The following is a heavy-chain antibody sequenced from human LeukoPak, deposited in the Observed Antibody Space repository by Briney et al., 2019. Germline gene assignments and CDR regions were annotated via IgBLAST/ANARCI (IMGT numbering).Heavy chain of an antibody. D-gene: IGHD2-2*01. CDR1: GFTFSSYG. V-gene: IGHV3-30*02. CDR3: AKDQDIVVVPAAPKSGYFDY. CDR2: IRYDGSNK. Sequence: GGSLRLSCAASGFTFSSYGMQWVRQPPGKGLEGVAFIRYDGSNKYYADSVKGRFTISRDNSKNTLYLQMNSLRAEDTAVYYCAKDQDIVVVPAAPKSGYFDYWGQGTLVTVSS. J-gene: IGHJ4*02.